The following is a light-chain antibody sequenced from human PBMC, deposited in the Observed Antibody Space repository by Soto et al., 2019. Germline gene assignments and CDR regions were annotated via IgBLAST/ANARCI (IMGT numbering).Light chain of an antibody. Sequence: DIQMTQSPSTLSASVGDRVTITCRASQSIDKWLAWYQQKPGKAPKILIYKASLLLSGVPSRFSGSGSGTEFTLTISSLQPDDVGSYFCQQSNKFSWTFGQGTKVEIK. CDR3: QQSNKFSWT. CDR2: KAS. V-gene: IGKV1-5*03. J-gene: IGKJ1*01. CDR1: QSIDKW.